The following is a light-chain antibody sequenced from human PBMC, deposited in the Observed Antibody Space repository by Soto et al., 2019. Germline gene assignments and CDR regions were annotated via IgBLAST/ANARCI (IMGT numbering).Light chain of an antibody. J-gene: IGKJ2*01. Sequence: AIRMTQSPSSLSASTGDRVTITCRASQGISSYLAWYQQKPGKAPKLLIYAASTLQSGVPSRFSSSGSGTDFTLTICCLQSEDFATYYCQQYYSYPPYTFGQGTKLEIK. CDR2: AAS. CDR1: QGISSY. CDR3: QQYYSYPPYT. V-gene: IGKV1-8*01.